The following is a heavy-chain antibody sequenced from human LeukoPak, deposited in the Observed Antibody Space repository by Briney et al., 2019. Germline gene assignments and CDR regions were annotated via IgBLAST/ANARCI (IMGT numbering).Heavy chain of an antibody. V-gene: IGHV3-23*01. CDR1: GFTFSSYA. D-gene: IGHD5-12*01. Sequence: PGGSLRLSCAASGFTFSSYAMSWVRQAPGKGLEWVSGISGSGGTTYYADSVQGRFTISRDNSKKTLFLQMSSLRAEDTAVYYCAKGDVVTAIFPLDYRGQGTLVIVSS. CDR2: ISGSGGTT. CDR3: AKGDVVTAIFPLDY. J-gene: IGHJ4*02.